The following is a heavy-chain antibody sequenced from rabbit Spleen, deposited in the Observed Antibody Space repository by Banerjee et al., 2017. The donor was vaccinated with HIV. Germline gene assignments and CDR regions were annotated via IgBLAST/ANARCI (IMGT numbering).Heavy chain of an antibody. Sequence: QEQLVESGGGLVKPEGSLKLSCTASGFSFSNKAVMCWVRQAPGKGLEWIACIYGGSSGNIYYASWAKGRFTISKTSSATVTLQMTSLTAADTATYFCARDLVAVIGWNFNLWGQGTLVTVS. D-gene: IGHD1-1*01. J-gene: IGHJ4*01. CDR3: ARDLVAVIGWNFNL. CDR2: IYGGSSGNI. V-gene: IGHV1S45*01. CDR1: GFSFSNKAV.